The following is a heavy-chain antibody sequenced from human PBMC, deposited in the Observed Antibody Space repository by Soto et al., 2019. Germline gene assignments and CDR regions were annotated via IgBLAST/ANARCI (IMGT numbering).Heavy chain of an antibody. CDR2: IIPIFGTA. Sequence: QVQLVQSGAEVKKPGSSVKVSCKASGGTFSSYAISWVRQAPGQGLEWMGGIIPIFGTANYGQKFQGRFTITADESTSTAYMELSSLRSEDTAVYYCARSKRDIVVVVAATDYYYGMDVWGQGTTVTVSS. D-gene: IGHD2-15*01. CDR1: GGTFSSYA. V-gene: IGHV1-69*01. CDR3: ARSKRDIVVVVAATDYYYGMDV. J-gene: IGHJ6*02.